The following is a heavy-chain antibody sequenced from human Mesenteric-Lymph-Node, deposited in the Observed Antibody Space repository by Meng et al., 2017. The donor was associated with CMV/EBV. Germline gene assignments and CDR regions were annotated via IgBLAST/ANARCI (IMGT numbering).Heavy chain of an antibody. J-gene: IGHJ4*02. V-gene: IGHV3-23*01. CDR2: ISGSGGST. D-gene: IGHD3-9*01. Sequence: ASGFTFSNYAMSWVRQAPGKGLEWVSTISGSGGSTYYADSVKGRFTISRDNSKNTLYLQMNSLRAEDTAVYYCAKKVPDILTGYYDYWGQGTLVTVSS. CDR1: GFTFSNYA. CDR3: AKKVPDILTGYYDY.